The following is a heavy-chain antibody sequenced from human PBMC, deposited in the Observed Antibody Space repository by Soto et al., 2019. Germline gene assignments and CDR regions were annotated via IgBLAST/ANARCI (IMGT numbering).Heavy chain of an antibody. D-gene: IGHD2-2*02. V-gene: IGHV4-39*01. CDR3: ARHHPLVVSPAIRQWQLVSSEFDY. CDR1: GDSITSCCYY. Sequence: SETLSLTCTVSGDSITSCCYYWGWIRQPPGKGLEWIGGIYYSGSTHYNPSLKSRVTISVDTSKNQFSLRLSSVTAADTAVYYCARHHPLVVSPAIRQWQLVSSEFDYWGQGTLVTVPS. CDR2: IYYSGST. J-gene: IGHJ4*02.